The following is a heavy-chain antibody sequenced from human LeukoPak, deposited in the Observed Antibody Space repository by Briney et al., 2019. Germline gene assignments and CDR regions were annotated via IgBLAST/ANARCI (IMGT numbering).Heavy chain of an antibody. Sequence: SVKVSCKASGGTFSSYAISWVRQAPGQGLEWMGGIIPIFGTANYAQKFQGRVTITADESTSTAYVELSSLRSEDTAVYYCARTYYYDSSGYYPLDYWGQGTLVTVSS. CDR2: IIPIFGTA. D-gene: IGHD3-22*01. J-gene: IGHJ4*02. CDR3: ARTYYYDSSGYYPLDY. CDR1: GGTFSSYA. V-gene: IGHV1-69*13.